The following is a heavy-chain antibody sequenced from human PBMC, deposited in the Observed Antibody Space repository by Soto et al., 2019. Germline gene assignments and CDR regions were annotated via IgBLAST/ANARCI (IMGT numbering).Heavy chain of an antibody. CDR1: GYSFTSYW. J-gene: IGHJ5*02. CDR3: ARIESIGRNWFCR. CDR2: IDPSDSYT. Sequence: GESLKISCKGSGYSFTSYWISWVRQMPGKGLEWMGRIDPSDSYTNYSPSFQGHVTISADKSISTAYLQWSSLKASDTSMYYCARIESIGRNWFCRWGQGSLVIVSS. V-gene: IGHV5-10-1*01.